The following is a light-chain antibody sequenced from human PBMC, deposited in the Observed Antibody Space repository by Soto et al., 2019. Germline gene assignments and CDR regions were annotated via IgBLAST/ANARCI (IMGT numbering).Light chain of an antibody. CDR1: QGISSW. Sequence: DIQMTQSPSSVSASVGDRVTLTCRASQGISSWLAWYQQKPGKAPKLLIYASSSLQSGVPSRFSGSGSGTHLTLTLSSLQPEESATYYCLQSDSFPHTFGQGTKLEMK. CDR2: ASS. J-gene: IGKJ2*01. V-gene: IGKV1-12*01. CDR3: LQSDSFPHT.